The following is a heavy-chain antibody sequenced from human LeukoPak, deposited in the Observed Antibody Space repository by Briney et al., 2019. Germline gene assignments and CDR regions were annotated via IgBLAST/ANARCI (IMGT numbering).Heavy chain of an antibody. D-gene: IGHD1-14*01. J-gene: IGHJ5*02. CDR2: IIPIFGTA. Sequence: ASVKVSCKASGGTFSSYAISWVRQAPGQGLEWMGGIIPIFGTANYAQKFQGRVTITTDESTSTAYMELSSLRSEDTAVYYCASHPRKPSVPEVSPGPQGWFDPWGQGTLVTVSS. CDR1: GGTFSSYA. CDR3: ASHPRKPSVPEVSPGPQGWFDP. V-gene: IGHV1-69*05.